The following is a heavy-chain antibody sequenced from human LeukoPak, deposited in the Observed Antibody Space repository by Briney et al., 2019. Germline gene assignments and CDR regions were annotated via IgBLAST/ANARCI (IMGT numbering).Heavy chain of an antibody. CDR2: IFSST. CDR1: GFTVSSNS. Sequence: GGSLRLSCTVSGFTVSSNSMSWVRQAPGKGLEWVSFIFSSTHYSDSVKGRFTISRDNSKNTLYLQMNSLRAADTAVYYCARDKGTSYLSSFDYWGQGTLVTVSS. V-gene: IGHV3-66*03. J-gene: IGHJ4*02. CDR3: ARDKGTSYLSSFDY. D-gene: IGHD6-6*01.